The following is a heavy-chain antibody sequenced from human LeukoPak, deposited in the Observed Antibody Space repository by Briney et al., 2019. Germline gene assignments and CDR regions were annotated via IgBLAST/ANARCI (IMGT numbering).Heavy chain of an antibody. CDR3: ARDKNFDWLPHAF. CDR1: GFTFSSYG. V-gene: IGHV3-23*01. CDR2: ISGSGGSI. J-gene: IGHJ4*02. D-gene: IGHD3-9*01. Sequence: GGSLRLSCAASGFTFSSYGMSWVRQAPGKGLEWVSGISGSGGSIYYADSVKGRFTISRDNSKKTLYLQMNSLRAEDTAVYYCARDKNFDWLPHAFWGQGTLVTVSS.